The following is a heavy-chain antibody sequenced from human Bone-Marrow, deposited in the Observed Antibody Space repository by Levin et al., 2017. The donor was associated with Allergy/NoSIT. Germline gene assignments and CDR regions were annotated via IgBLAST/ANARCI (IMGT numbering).Heavy chain of an antibody. CDR3: VRTLGWRNPFDS. V-gene: IGHV3-74*01. Sequence: GGSLRLSCAASGFSLGDYWMHWVRQAPGKGLVWVSRINNDGRSTIYADSVRGRFTISRDNAKNTVYLEMNGLRVEDTAVYYCVRTLGWRNPFDSWGQGTLVTVSS. D-gene: IGHD6-19*01. CDR1: GFSLGDYW. J-gene: IGHJ4*02. CDR2: INNDGRST.